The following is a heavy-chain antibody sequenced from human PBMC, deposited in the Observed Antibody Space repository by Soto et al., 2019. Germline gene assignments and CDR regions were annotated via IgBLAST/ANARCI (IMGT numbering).Heavy chain of an antibody. J-gene: IGHJ4*02. V-gene: IGHV3-23*01. CDR1: GFTFSNYA. CDR2: ITGSGDYT. CDR3: AKARYYDSTGYLYYFDY. Sequence: SLRLSCAASGFTFSNYAMSWVRQAPGKGLEWVSSITGSGDYTYYADSVKGRFTISRDNSKNTLYLQMNSLRAEDTAVYYCAKARYYDSTGYLYYFDYWGQGTLVTVSS. D-gene: IGHD3-22*01.